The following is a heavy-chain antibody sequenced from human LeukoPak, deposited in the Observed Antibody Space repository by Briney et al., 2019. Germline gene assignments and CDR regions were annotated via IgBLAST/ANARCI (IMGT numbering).Heavy chain of an antibody. D-gene: IGHD4-11*01. V-gene: IGHV1-24*01. J-gene: IGHJ5*02. CDR1: GYTLNDIS. CDR3: AAVSGHYTLLDA. CDR2: VDPDDGQR. Sequence: ASVKVSCKISGYTLNDISVHWVRQPPGKGLEWMGGVDPDDGQRVYAQRFQGRVTMTEGTSTNTAYMELSRLRSGDTAVYFCAAVSGHYTLLDAWGQGALVTVST.